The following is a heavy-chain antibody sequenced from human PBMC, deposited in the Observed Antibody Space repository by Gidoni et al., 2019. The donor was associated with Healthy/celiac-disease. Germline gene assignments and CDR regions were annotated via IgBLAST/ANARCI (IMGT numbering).Heavy chain of an antibody. CDR2: IIPIFGTA. CDR1: GGTFSSDA. Sequence: QVQLVQSGAEVKKPGSSVKVSCKASGGTFSSDAISWVRQAPGQGLEWMGGIIPIFGTANYAQKFQGRVTITADESTSTAYMELSSLRSEDTAVYYCARDHHCSGGSCYSGWFDPWGQGTLVTVSS. V-gene: IGHV1-69*01. CDR3: ARDHHCSGGSCYSGWFDP. D-gene: IGHD2-15*01. J-gene: IGHJ5*02.